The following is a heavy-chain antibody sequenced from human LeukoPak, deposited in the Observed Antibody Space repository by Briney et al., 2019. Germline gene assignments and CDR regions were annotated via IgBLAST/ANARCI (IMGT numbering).Heavy chain of an antibody. CDR1: GYTFTGYY. Sequence: ASVNVSCKASGYTFTGYYMHWVRQARGQGREWMGWINHKSWCTNYAQKFQGRVTMTRDTSISTAYMELSRLRSDDTAVYYCARAGSYYGSGSYYNSGQGTLVTVSS. D-gene: IGHD3-10*01. V-gene: IGHV1-2*02. CDR2: INHKSWCT. J-gene: IGHJ4*02. CDR3: ARAGSYYGSGSYYN.